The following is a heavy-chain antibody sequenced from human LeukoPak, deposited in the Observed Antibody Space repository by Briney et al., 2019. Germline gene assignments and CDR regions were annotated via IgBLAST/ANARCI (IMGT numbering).Heavy chain of an antibody. CDR1: GFTFSDYY. J-gene: IGHJ4*02. CDR2: ISSGDTNI. Sequence: GGSLRLSCAASGFTFSDYYMSWIRQAPGKGLEWVSYISSGDTNIYYADSVKGRFTISRDNAKNSLYLQMNSLRAEDTAVYYCAGGHIAAQNYWGQGTLVTVSS. V-gene: IGHV3-11*04. CDR3: AGGHIAAQNY. D-gene: IGHD6-6*01.